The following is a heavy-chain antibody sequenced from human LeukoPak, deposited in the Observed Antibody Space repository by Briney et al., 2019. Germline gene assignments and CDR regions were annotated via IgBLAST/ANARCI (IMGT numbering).Heavy chain of an antibody. CDR3: ARVMIRGRNWFDP. D-gene: IGHD3-16*01. CDR2: IYSGTI. CDR1: GFTVSSNS. V-gene: IGHV3-53*01. Sequence: PGGSLRLSCTVSGFTVSSNSMSWVRQAPGKGLEWVSFIYSGTIHYSDSVKGRFTISRDNAKNTLYLQMNSLRAEDTAVYYCARVMIRGRNWFDPWGQGTLVTVSS. J-gene: IGHJ5*02.